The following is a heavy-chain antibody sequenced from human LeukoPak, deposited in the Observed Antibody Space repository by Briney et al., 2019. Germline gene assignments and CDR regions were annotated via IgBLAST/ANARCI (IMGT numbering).Heavy chain of an antibody. Sequence: SETLSLTCAVSGVSFDDYYWSWVRQPPGKGLEWIGEINHSGYTNDSPSLKSRVTMSIDTSRKQFSLNLRSVTVADTAVYYCTRMTTGHDYWGQGTLVTVPS. CDR2: INHSGYT. CDR1: GVSFDDYY. J-gene: IGHJ4*02. V-gene: IGHV4-34*01. CDR3: TRMTTGHDY. D-gene: IGHD4-17*01.